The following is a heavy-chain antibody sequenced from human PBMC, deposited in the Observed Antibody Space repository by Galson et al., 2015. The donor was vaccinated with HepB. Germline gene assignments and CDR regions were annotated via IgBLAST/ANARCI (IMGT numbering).Heavy chain of an antibody. CDR3: ASHIY. J-gene: IGHJ4*02. Sequence: SLRLSCAASGFTFNTSSMHWARQAPGGGLDWVASISYGGSNIYYADSVKGRFTISRDNSKNRLYLQMNSLRAEDTAMYYCASHIYWGQGTLVTVSS. CDR1: GFTFNTSS. CDR2: ISYGGSNI. V-gene: IGHV3-30*03.